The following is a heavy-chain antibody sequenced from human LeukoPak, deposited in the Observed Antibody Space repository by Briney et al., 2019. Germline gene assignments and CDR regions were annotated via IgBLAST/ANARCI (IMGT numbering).Heavy chain of an antibody. J-gene: IGHJ5*02. CDR3: ARVITLIAGNWFDP. V-gene: IGHV4-39*01. CDR1: GGSLSRSTYY. Sequence: LDTLSLTCIVSGGSLSRSTYYWGWIRQPPGKGLQWIGNIFYSGSTYYNPSLESRLTMSVDTSKNQFSLKLCSVTAADTAVYYCARVITLIAGNWFDPWGQGTLVTVSS. CDR2: IFYSGST. D-gene: IGHD3-22*01.